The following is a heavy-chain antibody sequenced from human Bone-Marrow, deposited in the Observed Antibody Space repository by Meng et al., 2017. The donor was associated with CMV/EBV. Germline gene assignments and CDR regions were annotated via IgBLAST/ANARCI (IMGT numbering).Heavy chain of an antibody. V-gene: IGHV3-48*03. Sequence: GGSLRLSCAASGFTFSSYEMNWVRQAPGKGLEWISYISSSGSMKYYADSVKGRFTISRDNAKNSLYLQMNSLRAEDTAVYYCARDILTGDFDYWGQGTLVTVSS. CDR3: ARDILTGDFDY. CDR2: ISSSGSMK. D-gene: IGHD3-9*01. CDR1: GFTFSSYE. J-gene: IGHJ4*02.